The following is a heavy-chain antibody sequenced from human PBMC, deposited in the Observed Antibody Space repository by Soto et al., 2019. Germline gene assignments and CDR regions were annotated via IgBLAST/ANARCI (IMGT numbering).Heavy chain of an antibody. V-gene: IGHV4-30-4*01. CDR1: GGSISSGDYY. CDR2: IYYSGST. Sequence: SETLSLTCTVSGGSISSGDYYWSWIRQPPGKGLEWIGYIYYSGSTYYNPSLKSRVTISVDTSKNQFSLKLSSVTAADTAVYYCARDYADSSGYYVRYFDYWGQGTLVTVSS. CDR3: ARDYADSSGYYVRYFDY. J-gene: IGHJ4*02. D-gene: IGHD3-22*01.